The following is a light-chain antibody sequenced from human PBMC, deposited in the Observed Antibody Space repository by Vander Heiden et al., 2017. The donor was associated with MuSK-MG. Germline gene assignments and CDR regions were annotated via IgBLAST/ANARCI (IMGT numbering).Light chain of an antibody. J-gene: IGKJ5*01. Sequence: ELVLTQSPATLSLSPGERATLSCRASQSVDNYLAWYQQKPGQAPRLLIYDASNRATGIPARFSGSGSGTDFTLTISSREQEDFAVYYCQQHSNWPPITFGQGTRLEIK. CDR3: QQHSNWPPIT. V-gene: IGKV3-11*01. CDR2: DAS. CDR1: QSVDNY.